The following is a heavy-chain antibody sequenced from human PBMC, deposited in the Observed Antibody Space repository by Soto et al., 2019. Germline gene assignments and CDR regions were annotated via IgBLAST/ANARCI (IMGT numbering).Heavy chain of an antibody. CDR1: GFTFSSYG. V-gene: IGHV3-30*18. Sequence: GGSLGLSCAASGFTFSSYGMHWVRQAPGKGLEWVAVISYDGSNKYYADSVKGRFTISRDNSKNTLYLQMNSLRAEDTAVYYCAKDSDYYDSSGYGIFDYWGQGTLVTVSS. D-gene: IGHD3-22*01. CDR3: AKDSDYYDSSGYGIFDY. J-gene: IGHJ4*02. CDR2: ISYDGSNK.